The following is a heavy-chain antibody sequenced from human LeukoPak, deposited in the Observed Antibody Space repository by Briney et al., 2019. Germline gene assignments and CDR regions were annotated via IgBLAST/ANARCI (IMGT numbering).Heavy chain of an antibody. V-gene: IGHV5-51*01. CDR3: GRHLYGGNSAIDY. CDR2: MYPGDSDT. D-gene: IGHD4-23*01. CDR1: GYSFTSYW. Sequence: GESLKISCEGSGYSFTSYWIGWVRQMPGKGLEWMGIMYPGDSDTRYSPSFQGQVTISVDKSISTAYLQWSSLRASDTAMYYCGRHLYGGNSAIDYWGQGTLVTVSS. J-gene: IGHJ4*02.